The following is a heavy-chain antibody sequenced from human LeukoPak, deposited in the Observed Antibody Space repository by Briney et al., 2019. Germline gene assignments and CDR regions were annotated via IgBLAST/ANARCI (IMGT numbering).Heavy chain of an antibody. J-gene: IGHJ6*03. Sequence: PSETLSLTCTVSGGSISSYYWSWIRQPPGKGLEWIGYIYYSGSTNYNPSLKSRVTISVEMSKDQFSLKLSSVTAADTAVYYCARGAYYYDSSGYYPTPYYYYYMDVWGKGTTVTVSS. V-gene: IGHV4-59*01. D-gene: IGHD3-22*01. CDR3: ARGAYYYDSSGYYPTPYYYYYMDV. CDR2: IYYSGST. CDR1: GGSISSYY.